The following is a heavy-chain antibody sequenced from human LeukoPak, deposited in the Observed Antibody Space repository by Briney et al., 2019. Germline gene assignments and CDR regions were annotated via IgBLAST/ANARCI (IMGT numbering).Heavy chain of an antibody. V-gene: IGHV4-34*01. J-gene: IGHJ4*02. D-gene: IGHD4-17*01. CDR2: INHSGST. CDR3: ARDYGDSTAFDY. CDR1: GGSFSGYY. Sequence: SETLSLTCAVYGGSFSGYYWSWIRQPPGKGLEWIGEINHSGSTNYNPSLKSRVTIPVDTSKNQFSLKLSSVTAADTAVYYCARDYGDSTAFDYWGQGTLVTVSS.